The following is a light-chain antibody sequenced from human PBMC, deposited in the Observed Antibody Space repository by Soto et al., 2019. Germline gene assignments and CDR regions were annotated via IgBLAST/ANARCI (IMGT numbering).Light chain of an antibody. V-gene: IGKV3-20*01. CDR1: QSVSSTF. Sequence: EIVLTQSPGTLSLSPGERATLSCRASQSVSSTFLAWYQQKPGQAPRLLIYAASNRATGIPDRFSGSGSGTDFTLTISRLEPEDFAVYYCQQYHNWPLTFGGGTKVEIK. J-gene: IGKJ4*01. CDR2: AAS. CDR3: QQYHNWPLT.